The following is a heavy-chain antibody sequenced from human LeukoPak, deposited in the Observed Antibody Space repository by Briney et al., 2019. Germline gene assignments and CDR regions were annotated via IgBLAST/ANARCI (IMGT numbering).Heavy chain of an antibody. CDR1: GGSISSDSYY. CDR2: IDTSGST. CDR3: ARSNGDYTILGY. Sequence: SETLSLTCTVSGGSISSDSYYWTWIRQPAGKGLEWIGRIDTSGSTNYNPSLKSRLTISLDTSRNQFSLKLNSVTAADTAVYYCARSNGDYTILGYWGQGTLVTVSS. V-gene: IGHV4-61*02. D-gene: IGHD4-17*01. J-gene: IGHJ4*02.